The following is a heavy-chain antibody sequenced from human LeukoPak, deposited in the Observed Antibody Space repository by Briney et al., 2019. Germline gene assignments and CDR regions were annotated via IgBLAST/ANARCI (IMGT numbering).Heavy chain of an antibody. Sequence: SVKVSCKASGGTFSSYAISWVRQAPGQGLEWMGGIIPILGTANYAQKFQGRVTITTDESTSTAYMELSSLRSEDTAVYYCARDCGSCYYFDVYYYGMDVWGQGTTVTVSS. CDR2: IIPILGTA. J-gene: IGHJ6*02. D-gene: IGHD2-15*01. CDR1: GGTFSSYA. CDR3: ARDCGSCYYFDVYYYGMDV. V-gene: IGHV1-69*05.